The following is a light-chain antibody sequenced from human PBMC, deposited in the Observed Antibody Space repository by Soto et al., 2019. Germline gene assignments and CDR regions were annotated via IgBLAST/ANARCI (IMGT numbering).Light chain of an antibody. J-gene: IGKJ3*01. CDR2: DAF. CDR3: QYSRHLPL. V-gene: IGKV1-33*01. Sequence: DIQMTQSPSSLSASVGDRVTITCRASQGISNYLAWYQQKPGKVPKLLIYDAFNFETGVPSRFSGGGSGTHFSFTISGLQPDDVATYYCQYSRHLPLFGPGTKVDMK. CDR1: QGISNY.